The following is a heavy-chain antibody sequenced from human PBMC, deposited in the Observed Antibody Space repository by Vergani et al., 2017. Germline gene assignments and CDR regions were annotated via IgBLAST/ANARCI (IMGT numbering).Heavy chain of an antibody. Sequence: EVQLVESGGGLVKPGGSLRLSCAASGFTFSNAWMSWVRQAPGKGLEWVANIKQDGSEKYYVDSVKGRFTISRDNAKNSLYLQMNSLRAEDTAVYYCARDPDYGMDVWGQGTTVTVSS. J-gene: IGHJ6*02. CDR2: IKQDGSEK. V-gene: IGHV3-7*01. CDR3: ARDPDYGMDV. CDR1: GFTFSNAW.